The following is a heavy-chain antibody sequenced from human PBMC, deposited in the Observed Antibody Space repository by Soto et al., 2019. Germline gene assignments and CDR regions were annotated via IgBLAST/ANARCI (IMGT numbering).Heavy chain of an antibody. J-gene: IGHJ4*02. V-gene: IGHV1-18*01. CDR3: ARESGSYYGIDY. Sequence: QVQLVQSGAEVKEPGASVKVSCTASGYSFTTYGITWVRQAPGQGLEWMGWIGVYNGNTRYAEKFQGRVTMTTDIPATTVYMELKSLRSDDTAVFYCARESGSYYGIDYWGQGTLVTVSS. D-gene: IGHD1-26*01. CDR1: GYSFTTYG. CDR2: IGVYNGNT.